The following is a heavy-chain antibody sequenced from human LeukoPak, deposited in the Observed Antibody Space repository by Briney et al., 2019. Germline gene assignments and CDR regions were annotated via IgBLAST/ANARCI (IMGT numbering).Heavy chain of an antibody. D-gene: IGHD3-22*01. CDR3: ATETTYYCDSSGPTHWFDP. V-gene: IGHV4-34*01. J-gene: IGHJ5*02. Sequence: PSETLSLTCAVYGGSFSGYYWSWIRLPPGKGLEWIGEINHSGSTNYNPSLKSRVTISVDTSKNQFSLKLSSVTAADTAVYYCATETTYYCDSSGPTHWFDPWGQGTLVTVSS. CDR1: GGSFSGYY. CDR2: INHSGST.